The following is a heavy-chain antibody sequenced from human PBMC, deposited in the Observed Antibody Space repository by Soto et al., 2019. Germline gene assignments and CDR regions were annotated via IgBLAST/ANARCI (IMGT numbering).Heavy chain of an antibody. D-gene: IGHD3-16*01. J-gene: IGHJ4*02. V-gene: IGHV1-2*02. CDR1: VYTFLDSH. CDR3: ARAYDLVWDS. Sequence: ASVTVSCKASVYTFLDSHLQWVRQAPGQGLEWMGWINPDTGDRNYAQRVQGRLTTTRDTSITTAYMAMTRVTSDDTAVYVCARAYDLVWDSWGQGTLVTVSS. CDR2: INPDTGDR.